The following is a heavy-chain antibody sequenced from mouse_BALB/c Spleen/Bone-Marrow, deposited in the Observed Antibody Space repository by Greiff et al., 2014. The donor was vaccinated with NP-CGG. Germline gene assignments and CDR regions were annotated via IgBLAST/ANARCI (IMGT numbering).Heavy chain of an antibody. J-gene: IGHJ2*01. CDR1: GYTFTSYV. D-gene: IGHD1-1*01. CDR2: INPYNDGT. V-gene: IGHV1-14*01. CDR3: ARSEYFGSSYDH. Sequence: VQLQQSGPELVKPGASVKMSCKASGYTFTSYVMHWMKQKPGQGLEWIGYINPYNDGTKYNETFKGKAPLTSDKSSSTAYMDLSSLTSEDSAVYFCARSEYFGSSYDHWGQGTTLTVSS.